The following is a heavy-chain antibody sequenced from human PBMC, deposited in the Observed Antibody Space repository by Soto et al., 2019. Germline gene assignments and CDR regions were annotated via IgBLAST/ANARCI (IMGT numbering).Heavy chain of an antibody. Sequence: SVKVSCKASGGTFSSYAISWVRQAPGQGLEWMGGIIPIFGTANYAQKFQGRVTITADKSTSTAYMELSSLRSEDTAVYYCARDGDYGDYAGKGVGMKYYGMDVWRQGTTVTVSS. V-gene: IGHV1-69*06. CDR2: IIPIFGTA. J-gene: IGHJ6*02. CDR1: GGTFSSYA. D-gene: IGHD4-17*01. CDR3: ARDGDYGDYAGKGVGMKYYGMDV.